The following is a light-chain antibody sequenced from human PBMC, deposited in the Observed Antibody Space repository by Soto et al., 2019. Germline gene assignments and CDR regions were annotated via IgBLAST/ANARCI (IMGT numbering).Light chain of an antibody. Sequence: QYALTQPRSVSGSPGQSVAISCTGTSSDVGIYNYVSWYQQHPGKAPKVIISAVTVRSSGVPDRFSGSKSGNTASLTISGLQAEDEADDYCCSYARSHTWVFGGGTKLTVL. V-gene: IGLV2-11*01. CDR1: SSDVGIYNY. J-gene: IGLJ2*01. CDR2: AVT. CDR3: CSYARSHTWV.